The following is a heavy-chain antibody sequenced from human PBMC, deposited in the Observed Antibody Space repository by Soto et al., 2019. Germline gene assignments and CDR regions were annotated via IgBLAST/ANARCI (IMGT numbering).Heavy chain of an antibody. CDR2: IVPMFDTP. Sequence: QVQLVQSGAEVKKPGSSVKVSCKASGGTFSTTAFSWVRQAPGQGLEWVGGIVPMFDTPVYAQKFQDRATINADGYTTTAYMELRSLTSDDTAVYFCAGERGNRPVAGSAAFEIWGQGTQVTVSS. V-gene: IGHV1-69*01. CDR3: AGERGNRPVAGSAAFEI. J-gene: IGHJ3*02. D-gene: IGHD6-19*01. CDR1: GGTFSTTA.